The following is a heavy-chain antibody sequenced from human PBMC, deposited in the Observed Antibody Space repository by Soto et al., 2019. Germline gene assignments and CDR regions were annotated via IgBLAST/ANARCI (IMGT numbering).Heavy chain of an antibody. CDR3: ARDKERQRLGGNYYYAMDV. CDR2: IIPIFRTP. CDR1: GGTFNTVA. J-gene: IGHJ6*02. D-gene: IGHD5-12*01. Sequence: QVQLVQSGAEVKKPGSSVKVSCKASGGTFNTVAISWVRQAPGQGFEWLGGIIPIFRTPDYAQKFQGRVTIIADESASTAYMELSSLRSDDTAVYYCARDKERQRLGGNYYYAMDVWGQGTTVTVSS. V-gene: IGHV1-69*12.